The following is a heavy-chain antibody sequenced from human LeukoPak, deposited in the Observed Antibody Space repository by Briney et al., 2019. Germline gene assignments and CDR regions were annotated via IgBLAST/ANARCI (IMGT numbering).Heavy chain of an antibody. J-gene: IGHJ4*02. CDR1: GFTVSSNY. CDR2: IYSGGTT. Sequence: GGSLRLSCAASGFTVSSNYMSWVRQAPGKGLERVSVIYSGGTTYYADSVKGRFTISRHNSRNTLYLQMNSLRTEDTAVYYCARVNYPYYFDYWGQGTLVTVSS. V-gene: IGHV3-53*04. CDR3: ARVNYPYYFDY. D-gene: IGHD1-7*01.